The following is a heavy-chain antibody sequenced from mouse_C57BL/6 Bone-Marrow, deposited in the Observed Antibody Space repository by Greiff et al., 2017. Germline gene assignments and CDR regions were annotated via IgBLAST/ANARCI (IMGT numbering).Heavy chain of an antibody. CDR1: GYTFTDYY. J-gene: IGHJ3*01. V-gene: IGHV1-75*01. CDR3: ARMVGGTFAY. CDR2: IFPGSGST. Sequence: QVHVQQSGPELVKPGASVTISCKASGYTFTDYYIHWVQQRPGQGLEWIGWIFPGSGSTYYNEKFKGKATLTVDKSSRAAYMLLSRLTSEDSAVYYCARMVGGTFAYWGQGTLVTVSA. D-gene: IGHD1-1*02.